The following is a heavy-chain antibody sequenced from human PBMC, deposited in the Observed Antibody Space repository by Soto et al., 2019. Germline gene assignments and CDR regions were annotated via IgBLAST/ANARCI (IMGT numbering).Heavy chain of an antibody. CDR1: GYSFTSYW. Sequence: PGESLKISCKGSGYSFTSYWIGWVRQMPGKGLEWMGIIYPGDSDTRYSPSFQGQVTISADKSISTAYLQWSSLRSDDTAVYYCARPLREYCGGDCSYYYGMDVWGQGTTVTVSS. J-gene: IGHJ6*02. D-gene: IGHD2-21*02. CDR3: ARPLREYCGGDCSYYYGMDV. CDR2: IYPGDSDT. V-gene: IGHV5-51*01.